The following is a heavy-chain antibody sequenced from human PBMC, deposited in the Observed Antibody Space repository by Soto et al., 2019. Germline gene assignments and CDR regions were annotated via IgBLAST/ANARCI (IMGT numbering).Heavy chain of an antibody. CDR3: ARRATTSAGYFDL. D-gene: IGHD1-26*01. J-gene: IGHJ2*01. CDR1: GFTFSNYW. V-gene: IGHV3-7*01. CDR2: IKQDGSEK. Sequence: LILSCAASGFTFSNYWMIWVRQAPVKGLEWVANIKQDGSEKNYKDSVKGRLTISRDNAKNSLSLQMNSLRAEDTAVYYCARRATTSAGYFDLWGRGTLVTVSS.